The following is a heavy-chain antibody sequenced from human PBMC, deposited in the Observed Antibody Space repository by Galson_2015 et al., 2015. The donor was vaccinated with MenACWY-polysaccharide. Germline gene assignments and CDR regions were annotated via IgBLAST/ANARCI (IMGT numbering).Heavy chain of an antibody. CDR2: ISYDGSNK. CDR1: GFTFSSYG. Sequence: SLRLSCAASGFTFSSYGMHWVRQAPGKGLEWVAVISYDGSNKYYADSVKGRFTISRDSSKNTLYLQMNSLRAEDTAVYYCARAGRVSGWFYYYHYGMDVWGQGTTSPSP. CDR3: ARAGRVSGWFYYYHYGMDV. J-gene: IGHJ6*02. V-gene: IGHV3-30*03. D-gene: IGHD6-19*01.